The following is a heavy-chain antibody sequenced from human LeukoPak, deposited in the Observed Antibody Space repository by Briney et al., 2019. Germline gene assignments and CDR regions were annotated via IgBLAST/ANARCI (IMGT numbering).Heavy chain of an antibody. CDR2: ISYDGSNK. CDR1: GFTFSSYA. D-gene: IGHD6-13*01. V-gene: IGHV3-30-3*01. J-gene: IGHJ4*02. CDR3: ARARVIAAAAPFDY. Sequence: SGGSLRLSCAASGFTFSSYAMHWVRQAPGKGLEWVAVISYDGSNKYYADSVKGRFTISRDNSKNTLYLQMNSLRAEDTAVYYCARARVIAAAAPFDYWGQGTLVTVSS.